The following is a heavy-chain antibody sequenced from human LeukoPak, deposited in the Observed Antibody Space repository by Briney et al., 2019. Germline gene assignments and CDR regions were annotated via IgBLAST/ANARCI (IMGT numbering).Heavy chain of an antibody. CDR1: GFTFSSYA. J-gene: IGHJ4*02. V-gene: IGHV3-23*01. Sequence: QPGGSLTLPCAASGFTFSSYAMRWVRKAPGKGLEWVSAISGSGGSTYYADSVKGRFTISRDNSKNTLYLQMNSLRAEDTAVYYCAKRKIPFDYSGQGTLVTVSS. CDR2: ISGSGGST. CDR3: AKRKIPFDY.